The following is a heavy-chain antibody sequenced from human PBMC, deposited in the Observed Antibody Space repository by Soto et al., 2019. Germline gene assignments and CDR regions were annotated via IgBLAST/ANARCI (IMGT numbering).Heavy chain of an antibody. Sequence: GGSLRLSCAASGFTFSSYGMHWVRQAPGKGLEWVAVIWYDGSNKYYADSVKGRFTISRDNSKNTLYLQMNSLRAEDTAVYYCARDSLSSSWNIYYFDYWGQGTLVTVSS. V-gene: IGHV3-33*01. CDR2: IWYDGSNK. CDR1: GFTFSSYG. CDR3: ARDSLSSSWNIYYFDY. D-gene: IGHD6-13*01. J-gene: IGHJ4*02.